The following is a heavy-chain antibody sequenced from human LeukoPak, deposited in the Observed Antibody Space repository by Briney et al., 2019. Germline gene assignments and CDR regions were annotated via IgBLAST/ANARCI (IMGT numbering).Heavy chain of an antibody. Sequence: ASVKVSCKASGYTFTSYYMHWVRQAPGQGLEWMGWINPNSGGTNYAQKFQGRGTMTRDTSISTAYMELSRLRSDDTAVYYCARDRGYSGYDSYFDYWGQGTLVTVSS. D-gene: IGHD5-12*01. CDR3: ARDRGYSGYDSYFDY. CDR1: GYTFTSYY. J-gene: IGHJ4*02. CDR2: INPNSGGT. V-gene: IGHV1-2*02.